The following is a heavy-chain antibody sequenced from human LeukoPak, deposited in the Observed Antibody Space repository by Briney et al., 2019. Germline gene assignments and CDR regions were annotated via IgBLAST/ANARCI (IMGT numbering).Heavy chain of an antibody. CDR3: AKDRRIAAAGTNYFDY. V-gene: IGHV3-23*01. D-gene: IGHD6-13*01. Sequence: GGSLRLSCAASRFTFSSYAMSWVRQAPGKGLEWVSTISGSGDSTHYADSVKGRFTLSRDNSENTLYLQMNSLRAEDTALYYCAKDRRIAAAGTNYFDYWGQGTLVTVSS. CDR1: RFTFSSYA. CDR2: ISGSGDST. J-gene: IGHJ4*02.